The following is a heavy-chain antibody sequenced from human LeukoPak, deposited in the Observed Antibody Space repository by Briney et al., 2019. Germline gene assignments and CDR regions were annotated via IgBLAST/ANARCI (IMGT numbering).Heavy chain of an antibody. CDR1: GGSLSSGGYY. D-gene: IGHD2-2*01. CDR2: IYYSGST. CDR3: ARDGASYCSSTSCWFDP. V-gene: IGHV4-31*03. Sequence: SQTLSLTCTVSGGSLSSGGYYWSWIRQHPGKGLEWIGYIYYSGSTYYNPSLKSRVTISVDTSKNQFSLKLSSVTAADTAVYYCARDGASYCSSTSCWFDPWGQGTLVTVSS. J-gene: IGHJ5*02.